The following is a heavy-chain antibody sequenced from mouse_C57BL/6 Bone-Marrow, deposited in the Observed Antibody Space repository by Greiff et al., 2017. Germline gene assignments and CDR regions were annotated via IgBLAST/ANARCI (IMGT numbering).Heavy chain of an antibody. V-gene: IGHV1-72*01. Sequence: QVQLQQPGAELVKPGASVKLSCKASGYTFTSYWMHWVKQRPGRGLEWIGRIDPNSGGTKYNEKLKSKATLTVDQPSSTAYMQLSSLTSEDSAVYYCARSPWDTRARGDYWGQGTTLTVSS. CDR2: IDPNSGGT. D-gene: IGHD3-1*01. J-gene: IGHJ2*01. CDR1: GYTFTSYW. CDR3: ARSPWDTRARGDY.